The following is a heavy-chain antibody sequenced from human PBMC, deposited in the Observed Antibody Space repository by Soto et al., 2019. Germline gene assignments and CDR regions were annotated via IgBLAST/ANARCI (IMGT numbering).Heavy chain of an antibody. Sequence: PGGSLRLSCAASGFTFDDYAMHWVRQAPGKGLEWVSGISWNSGSIGYADSVKGRFTISRDNAKNSLYLQMNSLRAEDTAVYYCARDPNIVLVPAALRSYYYYGMDVWGQGTTVTVSS. CDR3: ARDPNIVLVPAALRSYYYYGMDV. J-gene: IGHJ6*02. CDR2: ISWNSGSI. V-gene: IGHV3-9*01. CDR1: GFTFDDYA. D-gene: IGHD2-2*01.